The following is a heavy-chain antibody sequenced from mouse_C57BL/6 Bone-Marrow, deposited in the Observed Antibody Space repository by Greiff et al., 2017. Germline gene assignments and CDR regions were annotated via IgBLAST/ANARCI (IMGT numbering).Heavy chain of an antibody. V-gene: IGHV1-50*01. CDR2: IDPSDSYT. CDR3: ARYYRGYFDV. CDR1: GYTFTSYW. J-gene: IGHJ1*03. D-gene: IGHD2-14*01. Sequence: VQLQQPGAELVKPGASVKMSCKASGYTFTSYWMPWVKQRPGQGLEWIGEIDPSDSYTNYNQKFKGKATLTVDTSSSTAYMQLSSLTSEDSAVYYCARYYRGYFDVWGTGTTVTVSS.